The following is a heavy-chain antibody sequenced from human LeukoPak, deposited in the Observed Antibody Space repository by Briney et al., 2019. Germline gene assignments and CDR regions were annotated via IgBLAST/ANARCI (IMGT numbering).Heavy chain of an antibody. CDR1: VGSFSGYY. D-gene: IGHD3-10*01. J-gene: IGHJ4*02. CDR3: ARGRGFTMVRGGSFDY. Sequence: SETLSLTCAVYVGSFSGYYWSWIRQPPGKGLEWIGEINHMGSTNYNPSRKSQVTRSVDTSKNQFSLKLSCVTAEDTAVYYCARGRGFTMVRGGSFDYWGQGTLVTVSS. V-gene: IGHV4-34*01. CDR2: INHMGST.